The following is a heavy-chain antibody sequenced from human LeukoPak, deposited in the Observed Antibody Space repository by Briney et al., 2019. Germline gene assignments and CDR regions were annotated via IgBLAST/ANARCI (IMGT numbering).Heavy chain of an antibody. Sequence: ASVKVSCKASGYTFTGYYMHWVRQAPGQGLEWMGWINPNSGGTNYAQKFQGRVTMTRDTSISTAYMELSRLRSDDTAVYYCARTAHNWNDVTHFDYWGQGTLVTVSS. CDR1: GYTFTGYY. V-gene: IGHV1-2*02. D-gene: IGHD1-1*01. CDR3: ARTAHNWNDVTHFDY. J-gene: IGHJ4*02. CDR2: INPNSGGT.